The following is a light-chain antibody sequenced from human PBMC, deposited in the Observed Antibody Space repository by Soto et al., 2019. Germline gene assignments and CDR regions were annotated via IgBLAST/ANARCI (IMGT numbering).Light chain of an antibody. CDR2: EVT. CDR3: SSYAASNNFYFV. V-gene: IGLV2-8*01. Sequence: QSALTQPPSASGSPGQSVTISCTGTSSDVGGYNYVSWYQQYPGRAPKLMIYEVTQRPSGVPDRFSGSKSGNTASLTVSGLQAEDEADYCCSSYAASNNFYFVFGGGTKVTVL. J-gene: IGLJ3*02. CDR1: SSDVGGYNY.